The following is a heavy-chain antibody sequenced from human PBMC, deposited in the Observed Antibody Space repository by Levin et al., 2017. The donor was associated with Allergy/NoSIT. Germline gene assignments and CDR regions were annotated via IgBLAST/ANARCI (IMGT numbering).Heavy chain of an antibody. D-gene: IGHD3-10*01. CDR1: GFTFSSYS. CDR3: ARGDMYYYGS. Sequence: GGSLRLSCAASGFTFSSYSMNWVRQAPGKGLEWVSHISGTSINRYYADSVKGRFTISRDNAKNSLYLQLNSLRDEDTAVYYCARGDMYYYGSWGQGTLVTVSS. CDR2: ISGTSINR. V-gene: IGHV3-48*02. J-gene: IGHJ4*02.